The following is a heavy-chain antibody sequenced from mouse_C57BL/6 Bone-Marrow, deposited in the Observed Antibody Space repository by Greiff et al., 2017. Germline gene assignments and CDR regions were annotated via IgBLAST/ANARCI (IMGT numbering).Heavy chain of an antibody. CDR2: IRNKANGYTT. CDR3: ARYRTGFDY. CDR1: GFTFTDYY. V-gene: IGHV7-3*01. Sequence: EVKLEESGGGLVQPGGSLSLSCAASGFTFTDYYMSWVRQPPGTALEWLGFIRNKANGYTTEYSASVKGRFTISRDNSQSILYLQMNALRAEDSATYYCARYRTGFDYWCQGTTLTVSA. J-gene: IGHJ2*01. D-gene: IGHD4-1*01.